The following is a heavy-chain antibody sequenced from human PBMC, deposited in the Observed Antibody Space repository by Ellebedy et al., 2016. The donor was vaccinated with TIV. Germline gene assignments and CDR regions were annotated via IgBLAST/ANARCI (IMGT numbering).Heavy chain of an antibody. V-gene: IGHV3-30*18. J-gene: IGHJ4*01. CDR1: GFTFGNYS. D-gene: IGHD3-10*01. CDR2: ISYDGRSK. Sequence: GESLKIPCAASGFTFGNYSMHWVRQTPGKGLAWVAVISYDGRSKYYSDSVRGRFTLSRDNSNEALYLQMDSLRTEDTAVYYCAKVQYYGTGSHLPANWGHGTLVTVSS. CDR3: AKVQYYGTGSHLPAN.